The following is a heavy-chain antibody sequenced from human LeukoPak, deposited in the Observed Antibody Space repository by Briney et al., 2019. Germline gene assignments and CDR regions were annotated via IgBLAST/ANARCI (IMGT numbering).Heavy chain of an antibody. J-gene: IGHJ4*02. CDR3: ARDVGATTHFDY. Sequence: GGSLRLSCAASGFTFSTYWMHWVRQTPGKGLVWVSSISSSSSYIYYADSVKGRFTISRDNAKNSLYLQMNSLRAEDTAVYYCARDVGATTHFDYWGQGTLVTVSS. CDR2: ISSSSSYI. D-gene: IGHD1-26*01. V-gene: IGHV3-21*01. CDR1: GFTFSTYW.